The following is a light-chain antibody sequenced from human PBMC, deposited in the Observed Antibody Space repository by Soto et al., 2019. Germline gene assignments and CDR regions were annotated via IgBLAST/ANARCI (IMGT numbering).Light chain of an antibody. J-gene: IGKJ4*01. Sequence: EIVLTQSPGTLSLSPGERATLSCRASQSVTGKYFAWHQQKAGQAPRLLIYGASRRATGVPERFSGDGSETEFTLTISGLEAEDFAVYFCQQYGSYVTFGGGTKVVIK. CDR3: QQYGSYVT. CDR1: QSVTGKY. V-gene: IGKV3-20*01. CDR2: GAS.